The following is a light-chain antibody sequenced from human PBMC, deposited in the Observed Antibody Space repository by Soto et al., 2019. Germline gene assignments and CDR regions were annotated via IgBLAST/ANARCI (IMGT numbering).Light chain of an antibody. CDR2: DVS. CDR1: SSDVGGYNY. V-gene: IGLV2-14*01. J-gene: IGLJ1*01. CDR3: NSYKSSSTPV. Sequence: QSVLTQPASVSGSPGQSITISCTGTSSDVGGYNYVSWYQQHPGKAPKLMIYDVSNRPSGVSNRFSGSKSGNTASLTISGLQADDEADYYCNSYKSSSTPVFGTGTKVTVL.